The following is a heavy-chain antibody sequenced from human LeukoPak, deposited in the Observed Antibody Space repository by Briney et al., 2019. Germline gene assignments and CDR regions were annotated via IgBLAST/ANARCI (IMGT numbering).Heavy chain of an antibody. CDR3: AREFDYYGSGNYYFDY. J-gene: IGHJ4*02. Sequence: PGGSLRLSCAASGFTFSSYALHWVRQAPGKGLEGVAVISYDGSNKYYADSVTGRFTISRDNSKNTLYLQMNSLRDKDTAVYYCAREFDYYGSGNYYFDYWGQGTLVTVSS. V-gene: IGHV3-30*04. D-gene: IGHD3-10*01. CDR1: GFTFSSYA. CDR2: ISYDGSNK.